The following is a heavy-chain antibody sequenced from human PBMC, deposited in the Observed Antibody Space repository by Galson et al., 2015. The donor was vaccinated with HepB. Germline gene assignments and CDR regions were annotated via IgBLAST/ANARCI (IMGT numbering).Heavy chain of an antibody. CDR1: GGSISSSSYY. Sequence: DTLSLTCTVSGGSISSSSYYWGWIRQPPGKGMEWMGSIYYNGSTYDNPSLNSRVTISVDTSKNQFYLKLSSVTAAYTAVNYCARDQGEAPFDYWGQGTLVTVSS. D-gene: IGHD3-16*01. J-gene: IGHJ4*02. CDR2: IYYNGST. CDR3: ARDQGEAPFDY. V-gene: IGHV4-39*07.